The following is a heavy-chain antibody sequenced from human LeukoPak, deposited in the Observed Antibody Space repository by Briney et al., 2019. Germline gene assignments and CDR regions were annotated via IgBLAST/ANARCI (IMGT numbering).Heavy chain of an antibody. V-gene: IGHV1-46*01. CDR1: GYTFTNYF. J-gene: IGHJ4*02. Sequence: ASVKVSCKASGYTFTNYFMHWVRQAPGQGLEWMAIINPISGSTTYAQKFQGRVTMTTDTSTNTVHMELSSLRSEDTAVYYCARGPDYGGPDYWGQGTLVTVSS. CDR2: INPISGST. D-gene: IGHD4-23*01. CDR3: ARGPDYGGPDY.